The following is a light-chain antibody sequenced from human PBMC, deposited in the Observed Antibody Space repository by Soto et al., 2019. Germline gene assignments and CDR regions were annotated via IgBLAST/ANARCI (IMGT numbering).Light chain of an antibody. CDR1: QSIDTY. CDR2: AAS. Sequence: DVQMTQSPSSLSASVGDRVTITCRASQSIDTYLNWYQQKPGKAPKLLIYAASNLQSGVPSRFSGSGSGTDFTLTISSLQPEDFATYYCQQTYSTPPLTFGGGTKVEIK. J-gene: IGKJ4*01. V-gene: IGKV1-39*01. CDR3: QQTYSTPPLT.